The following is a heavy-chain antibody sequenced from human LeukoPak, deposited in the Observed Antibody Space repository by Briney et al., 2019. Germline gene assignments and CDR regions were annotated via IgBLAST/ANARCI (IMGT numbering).Heavy chain of an antibody. J-gene: IGHJ4*02. D-gene: IGHD6-13*01. CDR3: ARDRSYSSSWYPIFDY. Sequence: PGGSLRLSCAASGFTFSSYAMHWVRQAPGKGREWVAVISYDGSNKYYADCVKGRFTISREKTKNTLYLQMNSLRAEATAVYYCARDRSYSSSWYPIFDYWGQGTLVTVSS. V-gene: IGHV3-30*04. CDR1: GFTFSSYA. CDR2: ISYDGSNK.